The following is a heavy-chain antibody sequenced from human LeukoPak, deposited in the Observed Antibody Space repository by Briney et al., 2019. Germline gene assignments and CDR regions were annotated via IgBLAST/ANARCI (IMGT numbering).Heavy chain of an antibody. CDR1: GYTFTSYG. J-gene: IGHJ4*02. Sequence: SVKVSCKASGYTFTSYGISWVRQAPGQGLEWMGRIIPILGIANYAQKFQGRVTITADKSTSTAYMELSSLRSEDTAVYYCASAYYYDSSGYYPFDYWGQGTLVTVSS. D-gene: IGHD3-22*01. V-gene: IGHV1-69*04. CDR2: IIPILGIA. CDR3: ASAYYYDSSGYYPFDY.